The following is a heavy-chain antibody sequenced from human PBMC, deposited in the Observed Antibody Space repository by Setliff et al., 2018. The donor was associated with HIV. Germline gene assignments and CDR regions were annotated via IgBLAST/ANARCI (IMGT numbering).Heavy chain of an antibody. CDR1: GLTFSNAW. J-gene: IGHJ4*02. CDR3: TRAIITMIRGVIALDS. CDR2: IKSKTDGGTI. D-gene: IGHD3-10*01. V-gene: IGHV3-15*01. Sequence: GGSLRLSCAASGLTFSNAWMSWVRQAPGKGLEWVGRIKSKTDGGTIDYAAPVKGRFTISRDDSKNTLYLQMNSLKTEDTAVYYCTRAIITMIRGVIALDSWGRGALVTVSS.